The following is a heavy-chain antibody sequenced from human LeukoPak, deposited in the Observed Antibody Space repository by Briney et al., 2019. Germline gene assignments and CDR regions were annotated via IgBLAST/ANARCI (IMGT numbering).Heavy chain of an antibody. J-gene: IGHJ4*02. CDR1: GFTFSTYT. CDR2: ISSSSSYI. Sequence: GGSLKLSFAASGFTFSTYTIHWVRQAQGQGLEWVSSISSSSSYIYYADSVKGRFTISRDNAKNSLYLQMNSLRVEDTAVYYCARANNSSWHNWGQGTLVTVSS. CDR3: ARANNSSWHN. V-gene: IGHV3-21*01. D-gene: IGHD6-13*01.